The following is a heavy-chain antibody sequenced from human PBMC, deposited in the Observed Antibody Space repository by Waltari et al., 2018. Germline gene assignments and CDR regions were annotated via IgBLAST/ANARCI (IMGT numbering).Heavy chain of an antibody. Sequence: QVQLVQSGAEVKKPGASVKVSCKVSGYTLTDLSMHWVRQAPGKGLEWMGGFDPEDGETIYAQKFQGRVTMTEDTSTDTAYMELSSLRSEDTAVYYCATVLADCGGDCYYYFDYWGQGTLVTVSS. CDR3: ATVLADCGGDCYYYFDY. CDR2: FDPEDGET. D-gene: IGHD2-21*01. J-gene: IGHJ4*02. CDR1: GYTLTDLS. V-gene: IGHV1-24*01.